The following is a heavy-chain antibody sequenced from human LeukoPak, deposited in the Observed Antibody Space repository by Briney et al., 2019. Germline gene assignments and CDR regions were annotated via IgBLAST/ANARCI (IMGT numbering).Heavy chain of an antibody. CDR1: GFPFSNYX. CDR3: AKQWVDC. Sequence: PGGSXXLSXAXXGFPFSNYXMNWVRQAPGKGLEWVSSISESGDKTEYADSVRGRVTIYRDNAKNTLYLQMNSLRVEDTALYYCAKQWVDCWGQGTLVTVSS. V-gene: IGHV3-23*01. CDR2: ISESGDKT. D-gene: IGHD1-26*01. J-gene: IGHJ4*02.